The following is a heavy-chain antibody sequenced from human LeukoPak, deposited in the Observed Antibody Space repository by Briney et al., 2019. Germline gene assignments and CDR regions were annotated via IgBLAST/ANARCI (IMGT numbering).Heavy chain of an antibody. J-gene: IGHJ4*02. D-gene: IGHD3-3*01. V-gene: IGHV4-59*06. Sequence: SETLSLTCTVSGGSISSYYWSWIRQHPGKGLEWIGYIYYSGSTYYNPSLKSRVTISVDTSKNQFSLKLSSVTAADTAVYYCARAVRYYDFWSGFDYWGQGTLVTVSS. CDR2: IYYSGST. CDR3: ARAVRYYDFWSGFDY. CDR1: GGSISSYY.